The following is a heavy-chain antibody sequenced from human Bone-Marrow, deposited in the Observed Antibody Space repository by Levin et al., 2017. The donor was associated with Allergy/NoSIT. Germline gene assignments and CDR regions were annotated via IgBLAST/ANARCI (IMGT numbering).Heavy chain of an antibody. CDR3: ASAYCGGDCYAIDY. CDR2: ISSSSSTI. Sequence: GESLKISCAASGFTISRHSMNWVRQAPGKGLEWVSYISSSSSTIYYADSVKGRFTISRDNAKNSLYLQMNSLRDEDTAVYYCASAYCGGDCYAIDYWGQGTLVTVSS. D-gene: IGHD2-21*01. V-gene: IGHV3-48*02. J-gene: IGHJ4*02. CDR1: GFTISRHS.